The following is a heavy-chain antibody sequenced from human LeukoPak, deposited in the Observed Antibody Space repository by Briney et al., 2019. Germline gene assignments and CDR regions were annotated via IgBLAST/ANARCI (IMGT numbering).Heavy chain of an antibody. CDR3: VRDKGLTGDTCAFDI. J-gene: IGHJ3*02. Sequence: SVKVSCKASGDTFYTYTISWVRQVPGQGLEWMGGFIPAFNTAHYARKFQGRVTITMDASTTTDFMEMSSLRFADTAVYYCVRDKGLTGDTCAFDIWGQGTMVTVSS. CDR2: FIPAFNTA. V-gene: IGHV1-69*05. D-gene: IGHD7-27*01. CDR1: GDTFYTYT.